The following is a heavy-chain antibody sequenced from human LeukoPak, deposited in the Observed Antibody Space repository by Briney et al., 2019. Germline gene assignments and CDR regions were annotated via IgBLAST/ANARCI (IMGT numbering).Heavy chain of an antibody. D-gene: IGHD3-22*01. CDR2: INHSGST. V-gene: IGHV4-34*01. Sequence: SETLSLTCAVYGGSFSGYYWSWIRQPPGKGLEWLGEINHSGSTNYNPSLKSRVTISVDTSKNQFSLKLSSVTAADTAVYYCARHPGGYWTAFDIWGQGTMVTVSS. CDR1: GGSFSGYY. CDR3: ARHPGGYWTAFDI. J-gene: IGHJ3*02.